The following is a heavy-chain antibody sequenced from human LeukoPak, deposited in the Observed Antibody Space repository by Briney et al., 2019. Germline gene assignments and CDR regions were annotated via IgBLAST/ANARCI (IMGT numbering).Heavy chain of an antibody. Sequence: GGSLRLSCAASGFTVSSNYMSWVRQAPGKGLEWVSVIYSGGSTYYADSVKGGFTISRDNSKNTLYLQMNSLRAEDTAVYYCARDDGITNWFDPWGQGTLVTVSS. CDR3: ARDDGITNWFDP. V-gene: IGHV3-66*01. D-gene: IGHD1-14*01. J-gene: IGHJ5*02. CDR2: IYSGGST. CDR1: GFTVSSNY.